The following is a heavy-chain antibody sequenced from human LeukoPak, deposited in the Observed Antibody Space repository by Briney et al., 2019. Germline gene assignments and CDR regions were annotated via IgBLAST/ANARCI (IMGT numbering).Heavy chain of an antibody. V-gene: IGHV3-23*01. CDR1: GFTLRSYA. CDR2: ICDSGGST. D-gene: IGHD1-1*01. CDR3: SKGVTTGTTLIGVDY. J-gene: IGHJ4*02. Sequence: RGAPRLSCAASGFTLRSYAMSLGRQAPRKGLEWVSAICDSGGSTYYADSVKGGFPISRDNSKNALYLQMNSLRAEDTAVYYCSKGVTTGTTLIGVDYWGQGTLVTVSS.